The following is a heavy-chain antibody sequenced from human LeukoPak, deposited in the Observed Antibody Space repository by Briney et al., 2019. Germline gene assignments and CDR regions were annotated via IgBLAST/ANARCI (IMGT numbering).Heavy chain of an antibody. V-gene: IGHV3-30*01. Sequence: PGGSLRLSCAASGFTFSSYAMHWVRQAPGKGLEWVAVISYDGSNKYYADSVKGRFTISRDNSKNTLYLQMNSLRAEDTAVYYCARAVYCSRTSCYFDYYYCMDVWGKRTTVTVSS. CDR2: ISYDGSNK. J-gene: IGHJ6*03. CDR3: ARAVYCSRTSCYFDYYYCMDV. D-gene: IGHD2-2*01. CDR1: GFTFSSYA.